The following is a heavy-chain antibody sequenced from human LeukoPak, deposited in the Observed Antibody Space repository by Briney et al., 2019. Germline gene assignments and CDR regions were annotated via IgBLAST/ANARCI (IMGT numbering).Heavy chain of an antibody. J-gene: IGHJ6*02. D-gene: IGHD6-13*01. CDR2: IYYSGST. V-gene: IGHV4-34*01. CDR1: GGSFSGYY. Sequence: PSETLSLTCAVYGGSFSGYYWSWIRQPPGKGLEWIGSIYYSGSTYYNPSLKSRVTISVDTSKNQFSLKLSSVTAADTAVYYCARDRDSSSWTYYYGMDVWGQGTTVTVSS. CDR3: ARDRDSSSWTYYYGMDV.